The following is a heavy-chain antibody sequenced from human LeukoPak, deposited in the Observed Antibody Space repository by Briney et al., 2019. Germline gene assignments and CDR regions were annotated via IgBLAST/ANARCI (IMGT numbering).Heavy chain of an antibody. V-gene: IGHV4-34*01. D-gene: IGHD5-24*01. CDR3: AIQRWLQFH. CDR1: GGSFSGYY. J-gene: IGHJ4*02. CDR2: INHSGST. Sequence: ASETPSLTCAVYGGSFSGYYWSWIRQPPGKGLEWIGEINHSGSTNYNPSLKSRVTISVDTSKNQFSLKLSSVTAADTAVYYCAIQRWLQFHWGQGTLVTVSS.